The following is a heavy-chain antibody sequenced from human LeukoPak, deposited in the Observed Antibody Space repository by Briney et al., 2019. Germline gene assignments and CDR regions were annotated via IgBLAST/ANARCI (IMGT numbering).Heavy chain of an antibody. CDR3: AGVPPLRGSNWDGRWFDP. CDR1: GYSISRGYF. V-gene: IGHV4-38-2*01. J-gene: IGHJ5*02. CDR2: IYESGT. Sequence: SETLSLTCSVSGYSISRGYFWGWIRQTPVGGLGWIASIYESGTYYSPPLKSRLPISMDTSQNHFFLNLRSVTAADTAIYYRAGVPPLRGSNWDGRWFDPWGQGILVPVSS. D-gene: IGHD1-1*01.